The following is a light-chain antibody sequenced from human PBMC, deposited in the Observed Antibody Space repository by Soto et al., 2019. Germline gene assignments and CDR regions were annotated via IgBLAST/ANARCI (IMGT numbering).Light chain of an antibody. J-gene: IGKJ1*01. CDR2: GVS. V-gene: IGKV3-20*01. Sequence: EIVLTQSPGTLSLSPGERATLSCRASQSVSSTFLAWYQQKPGQAPRLLIYGVSKRATGIPDRFSGSRSGKDFTLTISRLEPEDFAVYFCGQIVSEPPRTFGQGTKVEIK. CDR3: GQIVSEPPRT. CDR1: QSVSSTF.